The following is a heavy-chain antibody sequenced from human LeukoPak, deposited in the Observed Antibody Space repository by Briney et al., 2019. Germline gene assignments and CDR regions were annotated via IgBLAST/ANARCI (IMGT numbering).Heavy chain of an antibody. Sequence: GGSLRLSCAASGFTFSSYSMNWVRQAPGKGLEWVSSISSSSSYIYYADSVKGRFTISRDNAKNSVYLQMNSLRAEDTAVYYCAREGKDVAGYFDYWGQGTLVTVSS. V-gene: IGHV3-21*01. CDR3: AREGKDVAGYFDY. CDR2: ISSSSSYI. J-gene: IGHJ4*02. D-gene: IGHD2-15*01. CDR1: GFTFSSYS.